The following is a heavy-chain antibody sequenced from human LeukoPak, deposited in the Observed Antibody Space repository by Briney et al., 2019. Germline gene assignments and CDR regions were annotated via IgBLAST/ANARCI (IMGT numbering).Heavy chain of an antibody. CDR2: INHSGST. CDR1: GGSFSGYY. V-gene: IGHV4-34*01. CDR3: ASLAAGVGFDY. Sequence: PSETLSLTCAVYGGSFSGYYWSWIRQPPGKGLEWIGEINHSGSTNYNPSLKSRVTISVDTSKNQFSLKLSSVTAADTAVYYCASLAAGVGFDYWGQGTLVTVSS. J-gene: IGHJ4*02. D-gene: IGHD6-13*01.